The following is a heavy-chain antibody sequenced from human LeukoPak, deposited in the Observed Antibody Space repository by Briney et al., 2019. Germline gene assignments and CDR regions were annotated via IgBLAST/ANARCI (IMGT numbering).Heavy chain of an antibody. D-gene: IGHD5-24*01. Sequence: SQTLSLTCAISGDSVSGNSVSWNWIRQPPSRGLEWLGRTYYRSKWYYDYAISVRSRMTINPDTSKNQFSLHLSSVTPEDTAVYYCARGRHGSEVALFHYWGQGSLVTVSS. J-gene: IGHJ4*02. CDR1: GDSVSGNSVS. CDR2: TYYRSKWYY. CDR3: ARGRHGSEVALFHY. V-gene: IGHV6-1*01.